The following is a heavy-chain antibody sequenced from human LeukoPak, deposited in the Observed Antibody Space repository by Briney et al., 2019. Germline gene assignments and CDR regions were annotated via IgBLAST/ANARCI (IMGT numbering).Heavy chain of an antibody. CDR1: GFTFSSYD. CDR3: ARVRSGMHMDV. V-gene: IGHV3-48*03. Sequence: PGGSLRLSCAVPGFTFSSYDMNWVRQAPGKGLEWVSYISSRGTTIYYVDSVKGRFTISRDNAKNSLYLQMNSLRAEDTALYYCARVRSGMHMDVWGQGTTVTVSS. J-gene: IGHJ6*02. CDR2: ISSRGTTI.